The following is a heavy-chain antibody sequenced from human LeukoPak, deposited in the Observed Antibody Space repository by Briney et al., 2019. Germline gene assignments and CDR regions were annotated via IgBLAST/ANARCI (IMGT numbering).Heavy chain of an antibody. J-gene: IGHJ4*02. V-gene: IGHV4-59*12. D-gene: IGHD3-10*01. Sequence: SETLSLTCTVSGGSISSYYWSWIRQPPGKGLEWIGYIYYSGSTYYNPSLKSRVTISVDTSKNQFSLKLSSVTAADTAVYYCARDKLMVRGVIGGYWGQGTLVTVSS. CDR2: IYYSGST. CDR3: ARDKLMVRGVIGGY. CDR1: GGSISSYY.